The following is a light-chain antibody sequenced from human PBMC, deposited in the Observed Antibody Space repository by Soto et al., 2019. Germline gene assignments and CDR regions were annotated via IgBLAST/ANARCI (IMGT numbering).Light chain of an antibody. CDR1: QSISNY. CDR3: PQSYSTPRT. V-gene: IGKV1-39*01. J-gene: IGKJ1*01. Sequence: DIQMTQSPSSLSASVGDRVTITCRASQSISNYLNWYQQKPGKAPKLLMYAASSLQSGVPSRFGGSGSETDITLTISSLQTEDFATYYCPQSYSTPRTFGQGTKVEIK. CDR2: AAS.